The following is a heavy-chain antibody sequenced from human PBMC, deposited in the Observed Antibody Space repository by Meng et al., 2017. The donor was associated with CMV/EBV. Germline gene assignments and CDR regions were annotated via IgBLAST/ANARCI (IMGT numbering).Heavy chain of an antibody. J-gene: IGHJ5*02. CDR1: GYTFTSYD. CDR2: MNPNSGNT. Sequence: ASVKVSCKASGYTFTSYDINWVRQATGQGLEWMGWMNPNSGNTGYAQKLQGRVTMTTDTSTSTAYMELRSLRSDDTAVYYCARDLEDYSRFDPWGQGTLVTVSS. CDR3: ARDLEDYSRFDP. V-gene: IGHV1-8*01. D-gene: IGHD4-11*01.